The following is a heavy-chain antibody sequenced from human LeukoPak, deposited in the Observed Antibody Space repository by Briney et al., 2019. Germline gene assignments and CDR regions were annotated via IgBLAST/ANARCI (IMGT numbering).Heavy chain of an antibody. J-gene: IGHJ4*02. D-gene: IGHD2-2*02. CDR3: ARGIAGYCSSTSCYRGVTD. Sequence: GGSLRLSCAASGLTGSHNYVSWVRQAPGKGLEWVAVISYDGNNKYYADSVKGRFTISRDNSKNTLYLQMNSLRAEDTAVYYCARGIAGYCSSTSCYRGVTDWGQGTLVTVSS. CDR1: GLTGSHNY. V-gene: IGHV3-30*03. CDR2: ISYDGNNK.